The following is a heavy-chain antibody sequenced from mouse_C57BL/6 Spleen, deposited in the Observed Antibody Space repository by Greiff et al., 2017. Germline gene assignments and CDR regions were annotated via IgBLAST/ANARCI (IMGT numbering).Heavy chain of an antibody. D-gene: IGHD2-2*01. CDR3: ARRLVPYFDY. J-gene: IGHJ2*01. Sequence: EVQLQQSGPELVKPGASVKISCKASGYTFTDYYMNWVKQSHGKSLEWIGDINPNNGGTSYNQKFKGKATLTVDKSSSTAYMELRSLTSEDSAVYYCARRLVPYFDYWGQGTTLTVAS. V-gene: IGHV1-26*01. CDR2: INPNNGGT. CDR1: GYTFTDYY.